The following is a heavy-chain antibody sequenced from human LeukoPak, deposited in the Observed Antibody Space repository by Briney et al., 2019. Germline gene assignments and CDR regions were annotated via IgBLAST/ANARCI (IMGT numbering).Heavy chain of an antibody. V-gene: IGHV4-34*01. CDR2: INHSGST. D-gene: IGHD2-8*02. CDR1: GGSFSGYY. Sequence: SETLSLTCAVYGGSFSGYYWSWIRQPPGKGLEWIGEINHSGSTNYNPSLKSRVTISVDTFKNQFSLKLSSVTAADTAVYYCAMLTGAGVYFDYWGQGTLVTVSS. CDR3: AMLTGAGVYFDY. J-gene: IGHJ4*02.